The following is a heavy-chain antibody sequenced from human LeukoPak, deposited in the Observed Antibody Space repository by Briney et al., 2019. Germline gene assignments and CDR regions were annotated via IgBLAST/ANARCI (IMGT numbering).Heavy chain of an antibody. V-gene: IGHV4-59*08. CDR2: DYYSGST. CDR3: ARHAYCGGDCFGGAFEI. J-gene: IGHJ3*02. Sequence: NASGTLSLTCTVSGGSISYYYWSWIRQPPGKGLEWIGYDYYSGSTSYNPSLKGRVTISLDTSKHQFSLKLNSVTAADTAVYYCARHAYCGGDCFGGAFEIWGQGTMVTVSS. D-gene: IGHD2-21*02. CDR1: GGSISYYY.